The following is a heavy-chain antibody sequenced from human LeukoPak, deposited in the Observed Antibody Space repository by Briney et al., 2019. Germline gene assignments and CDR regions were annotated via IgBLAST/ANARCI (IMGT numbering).Heavy chain of an antibody. CDR2: ISGSGDNT. D-gene: IGHD6-19*01. CDR3: ARRGWLVNFDY. Sequence: GGSLRLSCAASGFTLSNYAMSWVRQAPGKGPEWVSIISGSGDNTHYADSVKGRFTISRDNSKNTLYLQMNTLRAEDTAIYYCARRGWLVNFDYWGQGTLVTVSS. V-gene: IGHV3-23*01. J-gene: IGHJ4*02. CDR1: GFTLSNYA.